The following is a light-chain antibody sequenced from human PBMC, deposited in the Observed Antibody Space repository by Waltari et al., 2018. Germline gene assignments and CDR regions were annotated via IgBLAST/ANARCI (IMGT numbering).Light chain of an antibody. V-gene: IGKV3-11*01. J-gene: IGKJ1*01. Sequence: CRASQSISKYLVWYQQRPCHAPRLLIYAASTRATGIPDRFSGSGFGTDFTLTISRLEPEDCAMYYWQNHERLPATVCQGTKVEIK. CDR3: QNHERLPAT. CDR1: QSISKY. CDR2: AAS.